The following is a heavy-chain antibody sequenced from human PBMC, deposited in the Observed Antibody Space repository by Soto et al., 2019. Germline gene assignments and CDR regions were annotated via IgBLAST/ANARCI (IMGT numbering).Heavy chain of an antibody. CDR2: ISGSGEST. D-gene: IGHD3-16*01. J-gene: IGHJ4*02. CDR1: GLTFSSYA. Sequence: EVQLLESGGGSVQPGGSLRLSCAASGLTFSSYAMTWVRQAPGKGLEWVSAISGSGESTYYSDSVKGRFTISRDNSKNTLYLQMNSLRAEDTAVYYCAKDSRERPGGYTSLAYEYWGQGTLVTVSS. CDR3: AKDSRERPGGYTSLAYEY. V-gene: IGHV3-23*01.